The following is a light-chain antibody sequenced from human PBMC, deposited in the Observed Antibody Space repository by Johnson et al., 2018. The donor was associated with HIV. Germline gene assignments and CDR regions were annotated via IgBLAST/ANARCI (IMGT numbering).Light chain of an antibody. J-gene: IGLJ1*01. CDR1: TSNIGNNY. CDR3: ETWDSSLSGV. Sequence: QSVLTQPPSVSATPGQKVTISCSGSTSNIGNNYVSWYQQLPGTAPKLLIYENNKRPSGIPDRFSGSKSGTSATLGITGLQTGDEADYYCETWDSSLSGVFGTGTKVIVL. V-gene: IGLV1-51*02. CDR2: ENN.